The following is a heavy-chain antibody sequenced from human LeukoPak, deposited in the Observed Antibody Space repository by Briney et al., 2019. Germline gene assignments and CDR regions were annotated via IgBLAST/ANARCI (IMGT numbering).Heavy chain of an antibody. J-gene: IGHJ5*02. Sequence: SETLSLTCTVSGGSISSSSYYWGCNRQPPGKGLEWIWTIYYSGSSYYTPSLKSRVTISVDTSKNQFSLDLSSVTAADTAVYYCARDLISEYSRSHSHFDPWGQGTLVTVSS. CDR3: ARDLISEYSRSHSHFDP. CDR1: GGSISSSSYY. D-gene: IGHD5-12*01. CDR2: IYYSGSS. V-gene: IGHV4-39*07.